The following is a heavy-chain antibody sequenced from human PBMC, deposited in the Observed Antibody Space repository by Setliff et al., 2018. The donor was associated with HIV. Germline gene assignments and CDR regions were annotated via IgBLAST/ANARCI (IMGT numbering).Heavy chain of an antibody. CDR1: GGSISNYY. Sequence: PSETLSLTCTVSGGSISNYYWSWIRQPPGKGLEWIGNIHFSGSTYYNPSLKSRVTVSVDPSKNQFSLKLSSVTAADTAVYYCARTTYSGSYFNDSWGQGTLVTVSS. CDR3: ARTTYSGSYFNDS. CDR2: IHFSGST. J-gene: IGHJ5*01. D-gene: IGHD1-26*01. V-gene: IGHV4-4*08.